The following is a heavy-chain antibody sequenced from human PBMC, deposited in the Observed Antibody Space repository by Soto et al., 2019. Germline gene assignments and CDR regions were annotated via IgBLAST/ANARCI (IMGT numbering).Heavy chain of an antibody. V-gene: IGHV3-33*08. CDR3: AREGLTPSHFDY. CDR1: GFIFSSYG. Sequence: GSLRLSCAASGFIFSSYGMHWVRQAPGKGLEWVAVIWYDGSNKYYADSVKGRFTISRDNSKNTLYLQMNSLRAEDTAVYYCAREGLTPSHFDYWGQGTLVNVS. CDR2: IWYDGSNK. D-gene: IGHD2-15*01. J-gene: IGHJ4*02.